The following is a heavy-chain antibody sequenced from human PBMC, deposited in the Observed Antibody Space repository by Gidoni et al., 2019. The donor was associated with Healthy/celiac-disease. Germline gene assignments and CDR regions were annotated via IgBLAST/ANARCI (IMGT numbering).Heavy chain of an antibody. D-gene: IGHD6-19*01. V-gene: IGHV3-30*18. CDR3: AKYQARAPKGLVQGYYYGMDV. Sequence: QVQLVESGGGVVQPGRSLRLSCAASGFTFSSYGMHWVRQAPGKGLEWVAVISYDGSNKYYADSVKGRFTISRDNSKNTLYLQMNSLRAEDTAVYYCAKYQARAPKGLVQGYYYGMDVWGQGTTVTVSS. CDR1: GFTFSSYG. CDR2: ISYDGSNK. J-gene: IGHJ6*02.